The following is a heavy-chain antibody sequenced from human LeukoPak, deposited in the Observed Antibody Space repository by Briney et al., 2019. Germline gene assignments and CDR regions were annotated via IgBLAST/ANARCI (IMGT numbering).Heavy chain of an antibody. D-gene: IGHD6-13*01. Sequence: GGSLRLSRAASGFIFSNHWMHWVRQAPGKGLVWVSRINSDGSTASADSVKGRFTISRDNAKNTVYLQMNSLRGEDTAVYYCAREDQAAAGYFDYWGQGTLVTVSS. J-gene: IGHJ4*02. CDR1: GFIFSNHW. CDR2: INSDGSTA. V-gene: IGHV3-74*01. CDR3: AREDQAAAGYFDY.